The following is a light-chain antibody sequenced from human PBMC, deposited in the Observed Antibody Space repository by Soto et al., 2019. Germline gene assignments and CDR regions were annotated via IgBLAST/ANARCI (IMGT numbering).Light chain of an antibody. CDR1: QSVSSSY. CDR2: GAS. CDR3: QQYGSSRPIT. J-gene: IGKJ5*01. Sequence: EIVLTQSPGTLSLSPGERATLSCRASQSVSSSYLAWYQQKPGQAPRLFIYGASSRATGIPDRFSGSGSGKDFTLTFSRLELKDFAVYYCQQYGSSRPITFGQGTRLEIK. V-gene: IGKV3-20*01.